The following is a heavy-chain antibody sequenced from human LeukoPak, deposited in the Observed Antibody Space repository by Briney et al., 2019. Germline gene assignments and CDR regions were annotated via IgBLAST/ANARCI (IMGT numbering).Heavy chain of an antibody. J-gene: IGHJ4*02. D-gene: IGHD5-12*01. CDR2: INHSGSI. V-gene: IGHV4-34*01. Sequence: KPAETLSLTCAVYGGSFSGYYWSWIRKPPGKGLEWIGEINHSGSINYNPSLKSRVTISVFTSKNQFSLKLSSVTAADTAVYYCSRRYSGYSNLFGYWGQGTLVTVSS. CDR1: GGSFSGYY. CDR3: SRRYSGYSNLFGY.